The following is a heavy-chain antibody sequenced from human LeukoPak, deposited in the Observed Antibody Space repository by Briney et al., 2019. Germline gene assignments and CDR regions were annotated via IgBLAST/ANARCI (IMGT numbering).Heavy chain of an antibody. Sequence: PSETLSLTCTVSGGSISSSSYYWGWIRQPPGKGLEWIGSIYYSGSTYYNPSLKSRVTISVDTSKNQFSLKLSSVTAADTAVHYCARVDIVATTTFDYWGQGTLVTVSS. CDR2: IYYSGST. V-gene: IGHV4-39*01. CDR1: GGSISSSSYY. J-gene: IGHJ4*02. D-gene: IGHD5-12*01. CDR3: ARVDIVATTTFDY.